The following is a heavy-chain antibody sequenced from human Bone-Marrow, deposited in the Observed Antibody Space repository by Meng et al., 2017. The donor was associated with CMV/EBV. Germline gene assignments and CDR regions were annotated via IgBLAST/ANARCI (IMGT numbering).Heavy chain of an antibody. Sequence: ASLKVSCKASGYTFTAHYIHWVRQAPGQGLEWMGWIHPHRGDTNYAQQFQGRVTLTRDTSINTGYMELTSLTSDDTAVYYCARDNNLGPDYWGQGTLVTVSS. CDR1: GYTFTAHY. J-gene: IGHJ4*02. D-gene: IGHD1-1*01. CDR2: IHPHRGDT. CDR3: ARDNNLGPDY. V-gene: IGHV1-2*02.